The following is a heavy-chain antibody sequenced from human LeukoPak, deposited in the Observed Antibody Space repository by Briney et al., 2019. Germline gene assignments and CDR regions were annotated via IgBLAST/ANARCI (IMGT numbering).Heavy chain of an antibody. J-gene: IGHJ4*02. Sequence: GGSLRLSCAASGFTFSSYGMHWVRQAPGKGLEWVAVIWYDGSNKYYADSVKGRFTISRDNSKNTLYLQMNSLRADDTAVYYCAKDWLGYFDYWGQGTLVTVSS. V-gene: IGHV3-33*06. CDR1: GFTFSSYG. D-gene: IGHD6-19*01. CDR3: AKDWLGYFDY. CDR2: IWYDGSNK.